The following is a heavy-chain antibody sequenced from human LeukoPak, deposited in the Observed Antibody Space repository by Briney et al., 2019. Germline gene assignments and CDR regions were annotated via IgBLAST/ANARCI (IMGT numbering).Heavy chain of an antibody. J-gene: IGHJ4*02. D-gene: IGHD1-1*01. Sequence: GGSLRLSCVASGFSVSDYYVSWVRQAPGKGLEWVSLLYTDDTTIYADCVEGRFTISRDDSKNTIYLHMTTLRGEDTAVYYCARGGAFYWNPRYWGQGTLVTVSS. V-gene: IGHV3-53*01. CDR2: LYTDDTT. CDR1: GFSVSDYY. CDR3: ARGGAFYWNPRY.